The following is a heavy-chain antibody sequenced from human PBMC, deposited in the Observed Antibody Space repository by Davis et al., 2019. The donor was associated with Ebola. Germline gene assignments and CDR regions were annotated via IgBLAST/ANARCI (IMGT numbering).Heavy chain of an antibody. CDR1: GFTFSSYS. Sequence: GESLKISCAASGFTFSSYSMNWVRQAPGKGLEWVSSITSSSSYIYYADSVKGRFTISRDNSKNTLYLQMNSLRAEHTAVYYCAKRDIAARSVYYYGMDVWGQGTTVTVSS. V-gene: IGHV3-21*01. CDR2: ITSSSSYI. J-gene: IGHJ6*02. D-gene: IGHD6-6*01. CDR3: AKRDIAARSVYYYGMDV.